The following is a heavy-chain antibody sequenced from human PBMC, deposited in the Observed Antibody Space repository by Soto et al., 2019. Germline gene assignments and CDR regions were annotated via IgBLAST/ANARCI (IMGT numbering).Heavy chain of an antibody. V-gene: IGHV1-18*01. J-gene: IGHJ4*02. CDR1: GYTFKSNG. CDR2: ISPHNDHT. D-gene: IGHD1-26*01. CDR3: ARDKGLLYGAGRMDY. Sequence: QVQLVQSGPEVKKPGASVKVSCKASGYTFKSNGISWVRQAPGQGLEWLGWISPHNDHTSYAQKFKGRVTMTTDTTTSPAYMELRSLGSDDTAVYYCARDKGLLYGAGRMDYWGQGTLVTVSS.